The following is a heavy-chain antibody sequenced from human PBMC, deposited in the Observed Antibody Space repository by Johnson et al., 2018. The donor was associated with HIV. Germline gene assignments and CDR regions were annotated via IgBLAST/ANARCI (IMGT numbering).Heavy chain of an antibody. Sequence: VQLVESGGGLVQPGGSLRLSCAASGFTVSNTYMNWVRQAPGKGLEWVSVIYSGGSTYYADSVRGRFTISRDNSKNTLYLQMSSLRAEDTAMYYCARDGESQQLPLGDAFDVWGQGTMVTVSS. CDR2: IYSGGST. J-gene: IGHJ3*01. V-gene: IGHV3-66*01. CDR3: ARDGESQQLPLGDAFDV. D-gene: IGHD6-13*01. CDR1: GFTVSNTY.